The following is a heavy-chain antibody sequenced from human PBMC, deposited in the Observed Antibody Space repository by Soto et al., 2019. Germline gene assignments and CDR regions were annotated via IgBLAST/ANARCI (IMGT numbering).Heavy chain of an antibody. D-gene: IGHD3-22*01. Sequence: ASENLSLTCTVSGGSISSSSYYRGLIRQPPGKGLEWIGSIYYSGSTYYNPSLKSRVTISVDTSKNQFSLKLSSVTAADTAVYYCARLVYDSSGYRPGWGQGTLVTVSS. CDR1: GGSISSSSYY. V-gene: IGHV4-39*01. CDR3: ARLVYDSSGYRPG. J-gene: IGHJ4*02. CDR2: IYYSGST.